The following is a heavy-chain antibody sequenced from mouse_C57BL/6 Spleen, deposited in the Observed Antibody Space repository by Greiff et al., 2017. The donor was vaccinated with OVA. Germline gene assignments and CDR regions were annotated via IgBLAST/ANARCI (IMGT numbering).Heavy chain of an antibody. CDR2: ISSGSSTI. V-gene: IGHV5-17*01. CDR1: GFTFSDYG. D-gene: IGHD1-1*01. J-gene: IGHJ2*01. CDR3: ARPHYGSSYGY. Sequence: DVKLVESGGGLVKPGGSLKLSCAASGFTFSDYGMHWVRQAPEKGLEWVAYISSGSSTIYYADTVKGRFTISRDNAKNTLFLQRTSLRSEDTAMYYCARPHYGSSYGYWGQGTTLTVSS.